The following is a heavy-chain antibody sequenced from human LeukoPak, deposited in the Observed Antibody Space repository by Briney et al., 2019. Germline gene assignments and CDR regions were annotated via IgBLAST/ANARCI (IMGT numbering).Heavy chain of an antibody. D-gene: IGHD3-3*01. Sequence: GRSLRLSCAASGFTFSSYGTHWGRQAPGKGPEWGAVISYDGSNKYYADSVKGRFTTSRDNSKNTLYLQMNSLRAEDTAVYYCAKKLTLGDWFDPWGQGTLVTVSS. V-gene: IGHV3-30*18. CDR1: GFTFSSYG. CDR2: ISYDGSNK. CDR3: AKKLTLGDWFDP. J-gene: IGHJ5*02.